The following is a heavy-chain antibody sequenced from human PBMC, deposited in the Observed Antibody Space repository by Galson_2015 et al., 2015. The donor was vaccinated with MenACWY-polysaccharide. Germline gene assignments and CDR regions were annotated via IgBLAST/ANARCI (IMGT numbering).Heavy chain of an antibody. CDR3: ARGPNWNFDY. CDR2: ISGSSSPI. CDR1: GFTFSSYS. V-gene: IGHV3-48*02. Sequence: SLRLSCAASGFTFSSYSMNWIRQAPGKGLEWVSYISGSSSPIYYAGSVKGRFTISRDNAKNSLYLQMNSLRDEDTAVYYCARGPNWNFDYWGRGTLVTVSS. D-gene: IGHD1-20*01. J-gene: IGHJ4*02.